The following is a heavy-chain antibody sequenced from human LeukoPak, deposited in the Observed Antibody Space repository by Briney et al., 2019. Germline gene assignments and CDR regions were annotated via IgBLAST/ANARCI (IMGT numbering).Heavy chain of an antibody. Sequence: SETLSLTCTVSGGSISSSSYYWGWIRQPPGKGLEWIGRIYTSGSTNYNPSLKSRVTMSVDTSKNQFSLKLSSVTAADTAVYYCAREWELLAFDIWGQGTMVTVSS. CDR2: IYTSGST. CDR3: AREWELLAFDI. D-gene: IGHD1-26*01. CDR1: GGSISSSSYY. V-gene: IGHV4-39*07. J-gene: IGHJ3*02.